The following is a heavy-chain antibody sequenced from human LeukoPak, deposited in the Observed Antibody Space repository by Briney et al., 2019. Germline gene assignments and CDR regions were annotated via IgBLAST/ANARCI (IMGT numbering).Heavy chain of an antibody. Sequence: ASVTVSCKASGGTLSSYTISWVRQAHGQGLEWLGRIIPNLGMANYAQKFQGRVTITADKSTSTAYMELSSLRSEDTAVYYCAAGQAKGDFWSGYRVDDYYYGMDVWGQGTTVTVSS. CDR1: GGTLSSYT. J-gene: IGHJ6*02. V-gene: IGHV1-69*02. CDR2: IIPNLGMA. D-gene: IGHD3-3*01. CDR3: AAGQAKGDFWSGYRVDDYYYGMDV.